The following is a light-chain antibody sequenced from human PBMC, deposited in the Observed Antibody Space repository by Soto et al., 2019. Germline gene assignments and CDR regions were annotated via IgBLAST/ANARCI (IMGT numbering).Light chain of an antibody. CDR2: HAS. V-gene: IGKV3-15*01. J-gene: IGKJ5*01. CDR1: QSVGTN. Sequence: EIVMTQSPATLSVAPGERATLSCRASQSVGTNLAWYQQKPGQALRLLIYHASARVAGLPARFSGSWSGTEFTLTISSLQSEDFAVYHCQQYNNWPPITFGQGTRLEIK. CDR3: QQYNNWPPIT.